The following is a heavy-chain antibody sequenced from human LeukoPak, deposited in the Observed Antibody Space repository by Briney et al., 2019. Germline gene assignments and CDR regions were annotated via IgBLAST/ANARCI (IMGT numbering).Heavy chain of an antibody. CDR1: GFTFSSYS. Sequence: GGSLRLSCAASGFTFSSYSMNWVRQAPGKGLEWVAFIRYDGSNKYYADSVKGRFTISRDNSKSTLYLQVNSLRAEDTAVYYCAKDPDYWGQGTLVTVSS. J-gene: IGHJ4*02. CDR2: IRYDGSNK. V-gene: IGHV3-30*02. CDR3: AKDPDY.